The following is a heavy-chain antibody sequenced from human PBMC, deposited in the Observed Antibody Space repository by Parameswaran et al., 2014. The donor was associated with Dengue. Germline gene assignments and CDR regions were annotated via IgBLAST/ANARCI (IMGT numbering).Heavy chain of an antibody. D-gene: IGHD5-12*01. V-gene: IGHV3-11*04. J-gene: IGHJ6*02. Sequence: RWIRQPPGKGLEWVSYISSSGSTIYYADSVKGRFTISRDNAKNSLYLQMNSLRAEDTAVYYCARRRSGYDSYYGMDVWGQGTTVTVSS. CDR2: ISSSGSTI. CDR3: ARRRSGYDSYYGMDV.